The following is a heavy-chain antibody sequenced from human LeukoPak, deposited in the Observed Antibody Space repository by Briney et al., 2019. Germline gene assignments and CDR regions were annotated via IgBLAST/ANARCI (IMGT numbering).Heavy chain of an antibody. J-gene: IGHJ6*02. V-gene: IGHV4-31*03. D-gene: IGHD5-18*01. CDR1: GVSISRGGYY. CDR3: VITRNTAMPISYYYYGVDV. Sequence: SQTLSLTCIVSGVSISRGGYYSSWLRQHPGKGLEWIGYIYYSRSTYYNPSLNSRVTISVDTCENQFSLELSSVTAADTAVYYCVITRNTAMPISYYYYGVDVWGQGTTVSVSS. CDR2: IYYSRST.